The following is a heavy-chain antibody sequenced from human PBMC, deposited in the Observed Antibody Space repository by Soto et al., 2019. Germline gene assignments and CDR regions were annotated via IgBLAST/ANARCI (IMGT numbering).Heavy chain of an antibody. CDR3: ARGLRYSSSWYAGPNYGMDV. CDR2: ISAYNGST. J-gene: IGHJ6*02. D-gene: IGHD6-13*01. Sequence: ASVKVSCKASGYTFTSYGISWVRQAPGQGLEWMGWISAYNGSTNYAQKLQGRVTMTTDTSTSTAYMELRSLRSDDTAVYYCARGLRYSSSWYAGPNYGMDVWGQGTTVTVSS. V-gene: IGHV1-18*01. CDR1: GYTFTSYG.